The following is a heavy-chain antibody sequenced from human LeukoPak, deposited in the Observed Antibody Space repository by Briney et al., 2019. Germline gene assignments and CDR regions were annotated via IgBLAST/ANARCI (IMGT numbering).Heavy chain of an antibody. V-gene: IGHV3-23*01. Sequence: GGSLRLSCATSGFTFSRYAMNWVRQAPGKGLEWVSVITGGGTTYYADSVKGRFTISRDNSKNTLYLQMNSLRAEDTAVYYCAKRASGGYYYFDYWGQGTLVTVSS. J-gene: IGHJ4*02. CDR1: GFTFSRYA. CDR3: AKRASGGYYYFDY. D-gene: IGHD3-10*01. CDR2: ITGGGTT.